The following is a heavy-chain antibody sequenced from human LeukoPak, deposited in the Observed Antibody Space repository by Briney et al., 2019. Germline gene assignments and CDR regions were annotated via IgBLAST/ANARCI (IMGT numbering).Heavy chain of an antibody. V-gene: IGHV1-69*05. CDR3: ARRRDRSGYYTAVFDP. CDR2: IIPIFGTA. CDR1: GGTFSSYA. D-gene: IGHD3-22*01. Sequence: ASVKVSCKASGGTFSSYAISWVRQAPGQGLEWMGGIIPIFGTANYAQKFQGRVTITTDESTSTAYMELSSLRSEDTAVYYCARRRDRSGYYTAVFDPWGQGTLVTVSS. J-gene: IGHJ5*02.